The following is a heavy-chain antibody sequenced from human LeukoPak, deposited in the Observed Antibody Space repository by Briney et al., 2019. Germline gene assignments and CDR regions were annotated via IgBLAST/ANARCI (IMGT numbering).Heavy chain of an antibody. D-gene: IGHD1-26*01. CDR1: GFTFSSYW. V-gene: IGHV3-74*01. Sequence: PGGSLRLSCAASGFTFSSYWMHWVRQAPGKGLVWVSRINTDGSATTYAASVKGRFTISRDNAKDTLYLQMNSLRADDTAVYYCARGPASGSSGSWGQGTLVTVSS. CDR2: INTDGSAT. CDR3: ARGPASGSSGS. J-gene: IGHJ4*02.